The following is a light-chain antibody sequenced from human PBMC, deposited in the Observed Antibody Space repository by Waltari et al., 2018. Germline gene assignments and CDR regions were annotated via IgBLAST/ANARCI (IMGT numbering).Light chain of an antibody. CDR1: QSLLYSSNNTNY. CDR2: WAS. Sequence: DIVLTQSPDSLSVSLGGRATINCKSSQSLLYSSNNTNYLAWFQQKPGQPPNLLIYWASTRESGVPDRCSGSGSGTDFTLTITDLQAEDVAIYYCQQYYRPPQTFGQGTKLEIK. V-gene: IGKV4-1*01. J-gene: IGKJ2*01. CDR3: QQYYRPPQT.